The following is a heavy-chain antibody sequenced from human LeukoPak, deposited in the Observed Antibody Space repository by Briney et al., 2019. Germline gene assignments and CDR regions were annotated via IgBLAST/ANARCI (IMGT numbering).Heavy chain of an antibody. V-gene: IGHV3-33*01. Sequence: PGRSLRLSCAASGFTFSSYGMHWVRQAPGKGLEWVAVIWYDGSNKYYADSVKGRFTISRDNSKNTLYLQMNSLRAEDTAVYYRARDAGYSYGYIYYYYGMDVWGKGTTVTVSS. J-gene: IGHJ6*04. CDR3: ARDAGYSYGYIYYYYGMDV. CDR2: IWYDGSNK. CDR1: GFTFSSYG. D-gene: IGHD5-18*01.